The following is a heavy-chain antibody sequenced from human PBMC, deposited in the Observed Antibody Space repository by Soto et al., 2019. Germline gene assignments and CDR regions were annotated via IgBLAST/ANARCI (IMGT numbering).Heavy chain of an antibody. CDR1: GGFFSGYY. D-gene: IGHD3-3*01. V-gene: IGHV4-34*01. Sequence: SEALSLTCAVYGGFFSGYYWSWIRQPPGKGLEWIGEINHSGSTNYNPSLKSRVTISVDTSKNQFSLKLSSVTAADTAVYYCARGGGIFGVDIGMDFDYWGQGTLVTISS. CDR2: INHSGST. CDR3: ARGGGIFGVDIGMDFDY. J-gene: IGHJ4*02.